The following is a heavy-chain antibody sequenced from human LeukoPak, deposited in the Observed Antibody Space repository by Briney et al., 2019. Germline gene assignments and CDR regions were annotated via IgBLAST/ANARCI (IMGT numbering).Heavy chain of an antibody. CDR3: ARDGYDSSGYSTFDI. V-gene: IGHV3-33*01. Sequence: GGSLRLSCAASGFTFSSYGMHWVRQAPGKGLEGVAVIWYDGSNRYYADSVEGRFTISRDNSKNTLYLQMNSLRAEDTAVYYCARDGYDSSGYSTFDIWGQGTMVTVSS. CDR2: IWYDGSNR. D-gene: IGHD3-22*01. J-gene: IGHJ3*02. CDR1: GFTFSSYG.